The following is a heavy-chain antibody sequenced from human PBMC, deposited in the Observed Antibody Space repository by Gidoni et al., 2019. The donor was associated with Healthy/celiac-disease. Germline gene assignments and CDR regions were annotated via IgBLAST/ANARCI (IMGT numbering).Heavy chain of an antibody. Sequence: QVQLVESGGGLVQPGRSLRPSCSAPAFTFNRYALPWVRQAPGKGLEWVAGISYDGSKKYYADCVKGRFTISRDNSKNTLYLQMNSLRAEDTAVYYCAKDLGDFWSGYLDYYYYGMDVWGQGTTVTVSS. CDR1: AFTFNRYA. V-gene: IGHV3-30*18. D-gene: IGHD3-3*01. CDR3: AKDLGDFWSGYLDYYYYGMDV. CDR2: ISYDGSKK. J-gene: IGHJ6*02.